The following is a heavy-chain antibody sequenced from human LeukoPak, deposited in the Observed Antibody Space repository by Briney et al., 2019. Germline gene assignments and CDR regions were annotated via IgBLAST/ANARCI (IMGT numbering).Heavy chain of an antibody. CDR2: IYYSGST. Sequence: SETLSLTCTVSGGSISSYYWSWIRQPPGRGLEWIGYIYYSGSTNYNPSLKSRVTISVDTSKNQFSLKLSSVTAADTAVYYCATLVGYCSGGSCPNWFDPWGQGTLVTVSS. CDR1: GGSISSYY. V-gene: IGHV4-59*01. J-gene: IGHJ5*02. D-gene: IGHD2-15*01. CDR3: ATLVGYCSGGSCPNWFDP.